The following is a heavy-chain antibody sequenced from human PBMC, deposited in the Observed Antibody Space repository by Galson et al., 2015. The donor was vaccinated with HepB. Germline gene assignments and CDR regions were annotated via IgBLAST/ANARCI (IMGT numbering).Heavy chain of an antibody. CDR3: ARHDYSNYYFDY. CDR1: GGTFSNYD. CDR2: IIPIFGTA. Sequence: SVKVSCKASGGTFSNYDISWVRQAPGQGLEWMGGIIPIFGTANYAQKFQGRVTITADESTSTAYMELSSLRSEDTAVYYCARHDYSNYYFDYWGQGTLVTVSS. J-gene: IGHJ4*02. V-gene: IGHV1-69*13. D-gene: IGHD4-11*01.